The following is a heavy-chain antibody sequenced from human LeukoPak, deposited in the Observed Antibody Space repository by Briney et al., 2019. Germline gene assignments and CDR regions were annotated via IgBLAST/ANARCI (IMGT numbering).Heavy chain of an antibody. J-gene: IGHJ4*02. CDR2: ISYDGSNK. Sequence: SGGSLRLSCAASGFTFSSYAMHWVRQAPGKGLEWVAVISYDGSNKYYADSVKGRFTISRDNSKNTLYLQMNSLRAEDTAVYYCARDLRIAAAGKAGNYWGQGTLVTVSS. V-gene: IGHV3-30-3*01. D-gene: IGHD6-13*01. CDR1: GFTFSSYA. CDR3: ARDLRIAAAGKAGNY.